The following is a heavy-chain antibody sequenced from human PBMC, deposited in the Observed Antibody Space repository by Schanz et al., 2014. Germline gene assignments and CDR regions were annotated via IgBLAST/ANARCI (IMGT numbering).Heavy chain of an antibody. J-gene: IGHJ3*02. CDR3: ARDGAGRAPDAFDI. CDR2: ISSTSTYL. V-gene: IGHV3-21*01. D-gene: IGHD1-26*01. Sequence: EVKLVESGGAVVRPGGSLRLSCAASGFTYSSYWMHWVRQAPGKGLEWVSSISSTSTYLYYADSMRGRFTISRDNAKNSLYLQMNSLRAEDTAVYYCARDGAGRAPDAFDIWGQGTMVTVSS. CDR1: GFTYSSYW.